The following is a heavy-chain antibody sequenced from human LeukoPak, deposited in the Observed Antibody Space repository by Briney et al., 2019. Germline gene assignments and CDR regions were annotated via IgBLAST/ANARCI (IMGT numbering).Heavy chain of an antibody. Sequence: ASVKVSCKASGYTFTSYDINWVRQATGQGLEWMGWISAYNGNTNYAQKLQGRVTMTTDTSTSTAYMELRSLRSDDTAVYYCARDAPTYGSSGYPIVYWGQGTLVTVSS. CDR2: ISAYNGNT. J-gene: IGHJ4*02. D-gene: IGHD3-22*01. V-gene: IGHV1-18*01. CDR3: ARDAPTYGSSGYPIVY. CDR1: GYTFTSYD.